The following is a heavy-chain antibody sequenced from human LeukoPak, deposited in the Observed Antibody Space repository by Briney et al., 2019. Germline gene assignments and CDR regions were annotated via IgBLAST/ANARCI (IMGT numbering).Heavy chain of an antibody. CDR2: IYYSGST. Sequence: PSETLSLTCTVSGGSISSSSYYWGWIRQPPGKGLEWIGSIYYSGSTYYNPSLKSRVTISVDTSKNQFSLKLSSVTAADTAVYYCARQPRWDYGDFFDYWGQGMLVTVSS. V-gene: IGHV4-39*01. J-gene: IGHJ4*02. CDR3: ARQPRWDYGDFFDY. D-gene: IGHD4-17*01. CDR1: GGSISSSSYY.